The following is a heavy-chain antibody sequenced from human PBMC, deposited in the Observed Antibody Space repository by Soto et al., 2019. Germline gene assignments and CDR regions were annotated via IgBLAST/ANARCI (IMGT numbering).Heavy chain of an antibody. D-gene: IGHD3-9*01. J-gene: IGHJ4*02. CDR1: GFTFSGYW. V-gene: IGHV3-7*03. Sequence: EVQLVESGGGFVQPGGSLRLACAASGFTFSGYWMTWVRQAPGKGLEWVADIKKDGTEKYYVDSVKGRFNISRDNDKKSVYLQMNGLTVEDTAVYRCARGPSYSDYSNDWFFDSWGQGALVTVSS. CDR3: ARGPSYSDYSNDWFFDS. CDR2: IKKDGTEK.